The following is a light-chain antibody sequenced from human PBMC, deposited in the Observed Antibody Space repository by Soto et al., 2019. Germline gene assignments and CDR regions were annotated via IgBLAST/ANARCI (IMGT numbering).Light chain of an antibody. CDR1: QSVGTN. V-gene: IGKV3-15*01. Sequence: EIVMTQSPATLSVSPGEGAALSCRASQSVGTNLAWYQQRPGQAPRLLIYGASTRATGIPARFSGSGSGTEFTLTISGLQSEDLATYYCQQYDNWPPITFGQGTRLKIK. CDR2: GAS. J-gene: IGKJ5*01. CDR3: QQYDNWPPIT.